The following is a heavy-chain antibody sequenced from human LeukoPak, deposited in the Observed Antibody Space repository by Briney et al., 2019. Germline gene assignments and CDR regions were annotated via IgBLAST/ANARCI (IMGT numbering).Heavy chain of an antibody. CDR1: GYTFTGYY. Sequence: ASVKVSCKASGYTFTGYYMHWVRQAPGQGLEWMGWINPNSGGTNYAQKFQGRVTMTRDTSISTAYMELSRVRSDDTAVYYCARDLPPNSGSWPEYFQHWGQGTLVIVSS. CDR3: ARDLPPNSGSWPEYFQH. J-gene: IGHJ1*01. CDR2: INPNSGGT. D-gene: IGHD6-13*01. V-gene: IGHV1-2*02.